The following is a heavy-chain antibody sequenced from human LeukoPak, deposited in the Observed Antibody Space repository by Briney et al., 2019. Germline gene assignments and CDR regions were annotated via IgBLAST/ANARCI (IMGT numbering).Heavy chain of an antibody. CDR2: ISGSGSSA. CDR3: VPEGFDI. CDR1: GFTVSNNY. Sequence: GGSLRLSCAASGFTVSNNYMNWVRQAPGQGLEWISIISGSGSSAYYADSVKGRFIVSRDNFKNTVNLEMSSLRVEDTAVYYCVPEGFDIWGQGKMVTVSS. J-gene: IGHJ3*02. V-gene: IGHV3-23*01.